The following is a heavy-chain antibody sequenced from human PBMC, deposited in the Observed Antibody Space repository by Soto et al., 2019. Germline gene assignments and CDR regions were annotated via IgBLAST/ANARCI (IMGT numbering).Heavy chain of an antibody. Sequence: ASVKVSCKASGYTFTSYALHWVRQAPGQRLEWMGWINAGNGNTKYSQKFQGRVTITRDTSASTAYMELSSLRSEDTAVYYCARDIGYSRPASSGYWGQGTLVTVSS. CDR1: GYTFTSYA. V-gene: IGHV1-3*01. CDR3: ARDIGYSRPASSGY. CDR2: INAGNGNT. J-gene: IGHJ4*02. D-gene: IGHD6-13*01.